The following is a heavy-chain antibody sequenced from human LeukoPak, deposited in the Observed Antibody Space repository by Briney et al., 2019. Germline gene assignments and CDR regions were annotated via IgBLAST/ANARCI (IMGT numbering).Heavy chain of an antibody. V-gene: IGHV1-2*02. CDR2: INPNSGGT. J-gene: IGHJ6*03. CDR1: GYTFTGYY. D-gene: IGHD6-6*01. Sequence: ASVKVSCKASGYTFTGYYMHWVRQAPGQGLEWMGWINPNSGGTNYAQKFQGRVTMTRDTSISTAYMELSRLRSDDPAVYYCARGEYSSPSYYYYYRDVGDKGPRAPVSS. CDR3: ARGEYSSPSYYYYYRDV.